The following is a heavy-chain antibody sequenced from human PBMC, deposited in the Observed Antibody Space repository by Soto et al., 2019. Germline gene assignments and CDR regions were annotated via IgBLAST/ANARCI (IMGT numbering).Heavy chain of an antibody. V-gene: IGHV1-8*01. D-gene: IGHD3-22*01. Sequence: ASVKVSCKASGYTFTSYYINWVRQATGQGLEWMGWMNPNSGNTGYAQKFQGRVTMTRNTSISTAYMELSSLRAEDTAVYYCARAKYYYDSHTGGWFDPWGQGTLVTVSS. CDR1: GYTFTSYY. CDR2: MNPNSGNT. CDR3: ARAKYYYDSHTGGWFDP. J-gene: IGHJ5*02.